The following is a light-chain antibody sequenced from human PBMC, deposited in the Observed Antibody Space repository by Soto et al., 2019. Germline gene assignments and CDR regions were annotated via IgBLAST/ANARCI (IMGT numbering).Light chain of an antibody. CDR1: QHVTTTY. V-gene: IGKV3-20*01. J-gene: IGKJ4*01. CDR2: GAS. CDR3: QQYDSSFT. Sequence: IVLTQSPATLSLSPGERDKNSCTANQHVTTTYIDWYQQKFGQAPRLLIYGASTRATGTPDRFTGGGFGTDFTFTISRVEPEDFAVYHCQQYDSSFTFGGGTKV.